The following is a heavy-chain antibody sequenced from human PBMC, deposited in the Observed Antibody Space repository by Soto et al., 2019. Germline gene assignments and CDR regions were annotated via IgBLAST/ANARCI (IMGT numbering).Heavy chain of an antibody. V-gene: IGHV4-4*02. Sequence: QVQLQESGPGLVKPSGTLSLTCAVSGGSISSSNWWSWVRQPPGKGLEWIGEIYHSGSTNYNPSLKSRVTISVDKSKNQFSLKLSSVTAADTAVYYCARIIVVVPAAIVDAFDPWGQGTLVTVSS. CDR2: IYHSGST. CDR1: GGSISSSNW. J-gene: IGHJ5*02. CDR3: ARIIVVVPAAIVDAFDP. D-gene: IGHD2-2*02.